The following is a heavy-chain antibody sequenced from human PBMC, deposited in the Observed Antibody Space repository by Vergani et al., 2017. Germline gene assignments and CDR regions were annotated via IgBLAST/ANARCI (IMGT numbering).Heavy chain of an antibody. CDR1: GESIRSGSHY. J-gene: IGHJ4*02. Sequence: QVKLQESGPGLLKPSQTLSLTCTVSGESIRSGSHYWSWIRQPAGKGPEWIGHIHTGGSTDLNPSFKSRVSISVDTSKSQFSLKLNSVTVADPAVYYCARSRPYCTSGSCPAIWGQGTLVTVSS. D-gene: IGHD2-15*01. V-gene: IGHV4-61*02. CDR2: IHTGGST. CDR3: ARSRPYCTSGSCPAI.